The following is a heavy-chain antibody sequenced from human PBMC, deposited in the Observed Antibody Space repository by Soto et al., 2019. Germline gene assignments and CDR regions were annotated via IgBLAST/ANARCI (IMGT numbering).Heavy chain of an antibody. CDR2: ISSSSSTI. Sequence: PGGSLRLSCAASGLTFSSYSMNWVRQAPGKGLEWVSYISSSSSTIYYADSVKGRFTISRDNAKNSLYLQMNSLRAEDTAVYYCAREGSYYDFWSGYPAVDYWGQGTLVTVSS. CDR3: AREGSYYDFWSGYPAVDY. D-gene: IGHD3-3*01. J-gene: IGHJ4*02. CDR1: GLTFSSYS. V-gene: IGHV3-48*01.